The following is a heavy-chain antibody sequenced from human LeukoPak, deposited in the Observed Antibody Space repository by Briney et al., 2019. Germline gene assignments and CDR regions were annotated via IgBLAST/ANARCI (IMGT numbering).Heavy chain of an antibody. CDR3: AREELLWFGELLYPNWFDP. V-gene: IGHV4-39*07. CDR2: IYYSGST. J-gene: IGHJ5*02. CDR1: GGSISSSSYY. D-gene: IGHD3-10*01. Sequence: PSETLSLTCTVSGGSISSSSYYWGWIRQPPGKGLEWIGSIYYSGSTYYNPSLKSRVTISVDTSKNQFSLKLSSVTAADTAVYYCAREELLWFGELLYPNWFDPWGQGTLVTVSS.